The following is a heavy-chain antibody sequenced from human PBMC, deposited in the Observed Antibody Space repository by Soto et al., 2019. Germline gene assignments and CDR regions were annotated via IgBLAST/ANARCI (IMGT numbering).Heavy chain of an antibody. V-gene: IGHV3-74*03. Sequence: QPGGSLRLSCAASGFTFSGYWMHWVRQAPGKGLVWVSQISSDGTDTTYADSVKGRFTVSRDNPESTLYLEMSSVRAEDTGVYYCARGSEVYYYYGMDVWGQGTTVTVSS. CDR1: GFTFSGYW. J-gene: IGHJ6*02. CDR2: ISSDGTDT. CDR3: ARGSEVYYYYGMDV.